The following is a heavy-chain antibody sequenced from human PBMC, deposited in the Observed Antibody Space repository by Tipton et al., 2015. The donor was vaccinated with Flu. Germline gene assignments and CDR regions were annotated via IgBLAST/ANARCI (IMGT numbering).Heavy chain of an antibody. CDR2: IYYSGST. Sequence: TLSLTCTVSGGSISSYYWSWIRQPPGKGLEWIGYIYYSGSTNYNPSLKSRVTISVDTSKNQFSLKLSSVTAADTAVYYCARPAQWLGAFDYWGQGTLVTVSS. D-gene: IGHD6-19*01. CDR1: GGSISSYY. J-gene: IGHJ4*02. V-gene: IGHV4-59*08. CDR3: ARPAQWLGAFDY.